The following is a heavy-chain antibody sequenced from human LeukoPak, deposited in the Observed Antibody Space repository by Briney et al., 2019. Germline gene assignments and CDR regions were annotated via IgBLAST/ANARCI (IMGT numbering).Heavy chain of an antibody. CDR3: AKGYCSSTSCFYFDY. CDR2: ISGSGGTT. D-gene: IGHD2-2*01. CDR1: GFTFSSYA. Sequence: RAGGSLRLSCAASGFTFSSYAMSWVRQAPGKGLEWVSAISGSGGTTYFADSVKGRFTISRDNSKNTLYLQMSSLRAEDTAVYYCAKGYCSSTSCFYFDYWGQGTLVTVSS. V-gene: IGHV3-23*01. J-gene: IGHJ4*02.